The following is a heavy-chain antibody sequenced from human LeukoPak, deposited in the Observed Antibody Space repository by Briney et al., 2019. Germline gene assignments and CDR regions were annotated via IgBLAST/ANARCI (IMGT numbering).Heavy chain of an antibody. Sequence: SGRSLRLSCAASGFTFSSYGMHWVRQAPGKGLEWVAFIRYDGSNKYYADSVKGRFTISRDSSKNTLFLEMNSLRVEDTAVYYCAKRHTTGWYLFDYWGQGTLVTVSS. CDR1: GFTFSSYG. D-gene: IGHD6-19*01. J-gene: IGHJ4*02. CDR3: AKRHTTGWYLFDY. CDR2: IRYDGSNK. V-gene: IGHV3-30*02.